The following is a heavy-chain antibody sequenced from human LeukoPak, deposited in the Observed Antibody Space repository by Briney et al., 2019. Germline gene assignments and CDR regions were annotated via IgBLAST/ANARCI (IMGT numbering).Heavy chain of an antibody. CDR2: ISSSSSYI. CDR3: ARSFGGDRNPRFDY. D-gene: IGHD2-21*02. V-gene: IGHV3-21*01. CDR1: GFTFSSYS. Sequence: PGGSLRLSCAASGFTFSSYSMNWVRQAPGKGLEWVSSISSSSSYIYYADSVKGRFTISRDNAKNSLYLQMNSLRAEDTAVYYCARSFGGDRNPRFDYWGQGTLVTVSS. J-gene: IGHJ4*02.